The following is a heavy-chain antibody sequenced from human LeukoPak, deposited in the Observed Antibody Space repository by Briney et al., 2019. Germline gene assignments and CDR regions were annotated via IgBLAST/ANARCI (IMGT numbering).Heavy chain of an antibody. D-gene: IGHD2-2*01. CDR1: GGSISSYY. CDR2: FYYSGSP. CDR3: ARTIVVVPAAILYLDY. V-gene: IGHV4-59*01. J-gene: IGHJ4*02. Sequence: SEPLSLTCTVSGGSISSYYWSWIRQPTGKGVEWLGYFYYSGSPNYSPPLKSRVPLPVDTPKDQFSLTLSSVTAADTAGVYCARTIVVVPAAILYLDYWGQGTLVTVSS.